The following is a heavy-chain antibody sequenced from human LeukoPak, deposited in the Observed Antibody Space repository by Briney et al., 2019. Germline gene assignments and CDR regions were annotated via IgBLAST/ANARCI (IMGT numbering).Heavy chain of an antibody. CDR1: GGSISSYY. Sequence: LSETLSLTCTVSGGSISSYYWSWIRQPPGKGLEWIGYIYYSGSTNYNPSLKSRVTISVDTSMNQFSLKLSSVTAADTAVYYCARDYYYDSSGWNADAFDIWGQGTMVTVSS. CDR2: IYYSGST. D-gene: IGHD3-22*01. V-gene: IGHV4-59*01. J-gene: IGHJ3*02. CDR3: ARDYYYDSSGWNADAFDI.